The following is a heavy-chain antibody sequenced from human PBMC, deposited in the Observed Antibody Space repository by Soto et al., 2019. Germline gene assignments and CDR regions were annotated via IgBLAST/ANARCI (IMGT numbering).Heavy chain of an antibody. CDR3: AKLKMDIVVVVAANDPNSSGDY. CDR1: GFTFSSYA. V-gene: IGHV3-23*01. D-gene: IGHD2-15*01. Sequence: GGSLRLSCAASGFTFSSYAMSWVRQAPGKGLEWVSAISGSGGSTYYADSVKGRFTISRDNSKNTLYLQMNSLRAEDTAVYYCAKLKMDIVVVVAANDPNSSGDYWGQGTLVTVSS. J-gene: IGHJ4*02. CDR2: ISGSGGST.